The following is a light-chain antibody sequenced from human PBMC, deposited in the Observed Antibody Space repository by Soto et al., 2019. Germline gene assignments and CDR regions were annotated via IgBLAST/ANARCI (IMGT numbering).Light chain of an antibody. CDR2: DAS. CDR3: QQYKNWTPVYT. CDR1: QSVSSS. V-gene: IGKV3D-15*01. Sequence: EIVMTQYPATLSVSPGERATLACRASQSVSSSLAWYQQKPGQAPRLLIYDASTRATGVPARFSGSGSGTEFTLTISSLQSEDFAVYYCQQYKNWTPVYTFGQWTKLDIK. J-gene: IGKJ2*01.